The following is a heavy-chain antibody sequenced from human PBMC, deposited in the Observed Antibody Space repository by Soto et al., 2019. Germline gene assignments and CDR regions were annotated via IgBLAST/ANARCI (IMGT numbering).Heavy chain of an antibody. CDR3: ARKRYGAPGYGMDV. D-gene: IGHD1-1*01. J-gene: IGHJ6*02. V-gene: IGHV1-69*13. Sequence: ASVKVSCKASGGTFSSYAISWVRQAPGQGLEWMGGIIPIFGTANYAQKFQGRVTITADESTSTAYMELSSLRSEDTAVYYCARKRYGAPGYGMDVWGQGTTVTVSS. CDR1: GGTFSSYA. CDR2: IIPIFGTA.